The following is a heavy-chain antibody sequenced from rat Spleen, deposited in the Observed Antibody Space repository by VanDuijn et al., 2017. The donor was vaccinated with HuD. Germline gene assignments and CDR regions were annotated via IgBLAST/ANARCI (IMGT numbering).Heavy chain of an antibody. D-gene: IGHD1-11*01. Sequence: EVQLVESGGGLVQPGRSLKLSCAASGFTFSNYGMAWVRQAPTKGLEWVATISYDVSNTYYPDSVKGRFTISRDNAKNTLYLQMNSLRSEDTATYYCTAGGGYWDYWGQGVMVTVSS. CDR3: TAGGGYWDY. V-gene: IGHV5-29*01. CDR1: GFTFSNYG. J-gene: IGHJ2*01. CDR2: ISYDVSNT.